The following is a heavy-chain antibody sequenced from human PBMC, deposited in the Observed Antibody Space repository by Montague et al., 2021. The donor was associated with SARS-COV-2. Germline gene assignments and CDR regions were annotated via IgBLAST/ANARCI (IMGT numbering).Heavy chain of an antibody. D-gene: IGHD3-10*01. J-gene: IGHJ4*02. CDR3: ARGKADITVVLVVTSSSSYFDS. CDR2: IKHTGFT. Sequence: SETLSLTCAVYGGSFSGNFWTWVRQSPGPGLEWIGEIKHTGFTNXXPSPKLRVTISMATSKNQFSVRLTSVTAADTGRYYCARGKADITVVLVVTSSSSYFDSWSRGTPVAVSS. V-gene: IGHV4-34*01. CDR1: GGSFSGNF.